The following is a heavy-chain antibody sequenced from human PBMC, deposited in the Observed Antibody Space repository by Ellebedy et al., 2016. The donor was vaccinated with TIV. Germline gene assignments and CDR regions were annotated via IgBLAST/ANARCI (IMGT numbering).Heavy chain of an antibody. D-gene: IGHD3-3*01. J-gene: IGHJ4*02. CDR3: TRASPSLRFLMWGGLQFDF. V-gene: IGHV3-7*01. CDR1: GFTFSGYW. CDR2: IKQDGSEK. Sequence: GESLKISXAATGFTFSGYWMSWVRQAPGKGLEWVASIKQDGSEKYYVDSVKGRFTISRDNAKNSLYLQMNSLGAEDTAVYYCTRASPSLRFLMWGGLQFDFWGQGTLVTVSS.